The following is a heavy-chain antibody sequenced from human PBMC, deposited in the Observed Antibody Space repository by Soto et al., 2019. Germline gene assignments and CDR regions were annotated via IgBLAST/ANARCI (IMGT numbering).Heavy chain of an antibody. J-gene: IGHJ4*02. V-gene: IGHV3-23*01. Sequence: GGSLRLSCAASGFSFSGKNYLTWVRQAPGEGLEWGSAISGSGGSTYYAASVKGRFTISRDNSKNTLYLHMKRLRAEDTAVYYCAKGWARPFDYWGQGTLVTVSS. CDR2: ISGSGGST. CDR3: AKGWARPFDY. D-gene: IGHD1-26*01. CDR1: GFSFSGKN.